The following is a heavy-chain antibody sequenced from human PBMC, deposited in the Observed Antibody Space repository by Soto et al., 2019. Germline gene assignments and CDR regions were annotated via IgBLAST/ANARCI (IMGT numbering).Heavy chain of an antibody. CDR1: GYTFTSYA. V-gene: IGHV1-3*01. CDR3: ARDPYYDILTGSFDY. CDR2: INAGNGNT. D-gene: IGHD3-9*01. Sequence: QVPLVQSGAEVKKPGASVKVSCKASGYTFTSYAMHWVRQAPGQRLEWMGWINAGNGNTKYSQKFQGRVTITRDTSASTAYMELSSLRSEDTAVYYCARDPYYDILTGSFDYWGQGTLVTVSS. J-gene: IGHJ4*02.